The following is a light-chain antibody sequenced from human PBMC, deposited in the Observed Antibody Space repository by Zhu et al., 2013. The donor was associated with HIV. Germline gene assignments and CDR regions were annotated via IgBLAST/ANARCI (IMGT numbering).Light chain of an antibody. J-gene: IGKJ4*01. Sequence: EVVLTQSPVTLSLSPGERVTLSCRASQSIGNSLVWYQQKPGQAPRLLIYDASNRATGIPARFSGSGSGTDFTLTISSLEPEDFAVYYCQQRSNWPPTFGGGTKVEIK. CDR3: QQRSNWPPT. V-gene: IGKV3-11*01. CDR1: QSIGNS. CDR2: DAS.